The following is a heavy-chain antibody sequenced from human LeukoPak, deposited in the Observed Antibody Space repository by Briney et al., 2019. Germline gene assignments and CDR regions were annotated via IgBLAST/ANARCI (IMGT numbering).Heavy chain of an antibody. D-gene: IGHD1-26*01. CDR3: AALGGSIY. CDR2: MGTAGDT. CDR1: GFTFSSYD. Sequence: GGSLRLSCAASGFTFSSYDVHWVRQATGRGLEWVSAMGTAGDTYYAGSVKGRFTISRGDAKNSFYLQMNSLRAGDTAVYYCAALGGSIYWGQGTVVTVSS. V-gene: IGHV3-13*01. J-gene: IGHJ4*02.